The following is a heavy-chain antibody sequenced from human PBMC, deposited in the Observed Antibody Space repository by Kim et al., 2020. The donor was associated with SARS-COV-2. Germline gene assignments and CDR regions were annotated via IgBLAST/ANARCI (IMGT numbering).Heavy chain of an antibody. J-gene: IGHJ1*01. V-gene: IGHV4-34*01. CDR3: ARPYSGNSWGVQH. Sequence: YNPSLKSRVTISVDTSKNQFSLKLSSVTAADTAVYYCARPYSGNSWGVQHWGQGTLVTVSS. D-gene: IGHD7-27*01.